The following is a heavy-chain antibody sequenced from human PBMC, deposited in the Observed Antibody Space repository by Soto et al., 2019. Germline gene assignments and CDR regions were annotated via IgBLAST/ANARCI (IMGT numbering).Heavy chain of an antibody. CDR1: GYTFTGYY. CDR2: INPNSGGT. V-gene: IGHV1-2*04. D-gene: IGHD3-16*02. J-gene: IGHJ4*02. CDR3: AREAGSIHGNYIWGSYRQGGYFDY. Sequence: QVQLVQSGAEVKKPGASVKVSCKASGYTFTGYYMHWVRQAPGQGLEWMGWINPNSGGTNYAQKFQGWVTMTRDTSISTAYMELSRLRSDDTAVYYCAREAGSIHGNYIWGSYRQGGYFDYWGQGTLVTVSS.